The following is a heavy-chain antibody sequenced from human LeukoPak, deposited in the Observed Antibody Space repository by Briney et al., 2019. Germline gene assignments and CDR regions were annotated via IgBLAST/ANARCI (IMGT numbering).Heavy chain of an antibody. CDR2: IYYSGDT. D-gene: IGHD3-10*01. J-gene: IGHJ5*02. CDR1: GGSISDYY. V-gene: IGHV4-59*01. CDR3: VRGPYGSGISNWFDP. Sequence: SETLSLTCIISGGSISDYYWGWIRQAPGKGLEWIGYIYYSGDTNYNPSLQSRVTVSVDTSKNQFSLKLTSVSAADTAVYYCVRGPYGSGISNWFDPWGQGTQVIVSS.